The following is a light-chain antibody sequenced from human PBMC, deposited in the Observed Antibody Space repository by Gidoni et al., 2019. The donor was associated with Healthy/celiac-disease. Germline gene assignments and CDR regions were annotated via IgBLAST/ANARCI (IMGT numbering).Light chain of an antibody. Sequence: DIHMTQSPSSLSASVGDRVTITCLASQSISSYLNWYQQKPGKAPKLLIYAASSLQSGVPSRFSGSGSGTDFTLTISSLQPEDFATYYCQQSYSTLWTFXQXTKVEIK. V-gene: IGKV1-39*01. CDR1: QSISSY. J-gene: IGKJ1*01. CDR3: QQSYSTLWT. CDR2: AAS.